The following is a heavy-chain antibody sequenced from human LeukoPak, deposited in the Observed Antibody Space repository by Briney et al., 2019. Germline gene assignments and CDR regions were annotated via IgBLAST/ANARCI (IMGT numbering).Heavy chain of an antibody. J-gene: IGHJ4*02. V-gene: IGHV7-4-1*02. D-gene: IGHD5-18*01. CDR1: GYTFINYA. Sequence: ASVKVSCKASGYTFINYALNWVRQAPGQGLEWMGWINTITGNPTYAQGFTGRFVFSLDTPVSTAYLQISSLKAEDTAVYYCARGTSGYSYGPVNYWGQGTLVTVSS. CDR3: ARGTSGYSYGPVNY. CDR2: INTITGNP.